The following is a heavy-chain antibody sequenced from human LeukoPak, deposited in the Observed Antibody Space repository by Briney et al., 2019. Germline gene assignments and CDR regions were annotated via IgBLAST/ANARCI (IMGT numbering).Heavy chain of an antibody. CDR1: GFTFSSYA. Sequence: GRSLRLSCAASGFTFSSYAMHWVRQAPGKGLEWVAVISYDGSNKYYADSVKGRFTISRDNSKNTLYLQMNSLRAEDTALYYCAKERYDYVWGSPFFDYWGQGTLVTVSS. CDR2: ISYDGSNK. V-gene: IGHV3-30-3*01. D-gene: IGHD3-16*01. CDR3: AKERYDYVWGSPFFDY. J-gene: IGHJ4*02.